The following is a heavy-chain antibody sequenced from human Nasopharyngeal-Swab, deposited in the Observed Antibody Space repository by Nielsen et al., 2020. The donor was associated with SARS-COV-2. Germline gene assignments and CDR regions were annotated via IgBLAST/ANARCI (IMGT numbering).Heavy chain of an antibody. CDR2: TEIGGTT. CDR3: ARALGVTDYGNMRFLWNFFDS. J-gene: IGHJ4*02. CDR1: GLTVSSTY. D-gene: IGHD4/OR15-4a*01. Sequence: GGSLRLSCAVSGLTVSSTYMSWVRQAPGKGLEWVSVTEIGGTTHYADSVKGRFSISRDSSTNTLYLQMNNVRAEDTALYYCARALGVTDYGNMRFLWNFFDSWGQGTLVTVSS. V-gene: IGHV3-53*01.